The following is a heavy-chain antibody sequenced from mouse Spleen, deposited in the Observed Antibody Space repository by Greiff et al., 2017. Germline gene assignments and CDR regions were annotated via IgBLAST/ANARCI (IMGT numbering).Heavy chain of an antibody. J-gene: IGHJ4*01. CDR3: ARRIYYYGSSYDAMDY. D-gene: IGHD1-1*01. Sequence: QVHVKQSGAELVKPGASVKISCKASGYAFSSYWMNWVKQRPGKGLEWIGQIYPGDGDTNYNGKFKGKATLTADKSSSTAYMQLSSLTSEDSAVYFCARRIYYYGSSYDAMDYWGQGTSVTVSS. CDR2: IYPGDGDT. CDR1: GYAFSSYW. V-gene: IGHV1-80*01.